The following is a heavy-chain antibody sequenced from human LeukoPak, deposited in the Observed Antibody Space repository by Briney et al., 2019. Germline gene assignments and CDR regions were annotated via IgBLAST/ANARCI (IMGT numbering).Heavy chain of an antibody. CDR1: GFTVSSNY. Sequence: GGSLRLSCAASGFTVSSNYRSWVRQAPGKGLEWVSVIYSGGSTYYADSVKGRFTISRDNSKNTLYLQMNSLRAEDTAVYYCARARYGSSSWTPVLRGGYFDYWGQGTLVTVSS. J-gene: IGHJ4*02. CDR3: ARARYGSSSWTPVLRGGYFDY. CDR2: IYSGGST. V-gene: IGHV3-53*01. D-gene: IGHD6-13*01.